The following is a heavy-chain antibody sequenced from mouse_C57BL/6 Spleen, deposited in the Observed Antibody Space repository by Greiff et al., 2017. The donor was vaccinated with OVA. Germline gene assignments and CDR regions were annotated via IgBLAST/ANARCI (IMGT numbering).Heavy chain of an antibody. CDR3: TRSSSTKDYDRGFAY. J-gene: IGHJ3*01. D-gene: IGHD2-4*01. CDR1: GYTFTDYE. CDR2: IDPETGGT. Sequence: QVQLQQSGAELVRPGASVTLSCKASGYTFTDYEMHWVKQTPVHGLEWIGAIDPETGGTAYNQKFKGKAILTADKSSSTAYMELRSLTSEDSAVYYCTRSSSTKDYDRGFAYWGQGTLVTVSA. V-gene: IGHV1-15*01.